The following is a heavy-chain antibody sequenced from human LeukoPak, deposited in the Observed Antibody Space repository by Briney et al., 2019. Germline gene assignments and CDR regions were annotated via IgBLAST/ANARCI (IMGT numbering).Heavy chain of an antibody. Sequence: SETLSLTCTVSGGSISGSSYYWGWIRQPPGKGLEWIGSIYYSGSTYYNPSLKSRVTISVDTSKNQFSLKLSSVTAADTAVYYCARRIPYYYGSGRPYNWFDPWGQGTLVTVSS. J-gene: IGHJ5*02. CDR1: GGSISGSSYY. D-gene: IGHD3-10*01. CDR3: ARRIPYYYGSGRPYNWFDP. V-gene: IGHV4-39*07. CDR2: IYYSGST.